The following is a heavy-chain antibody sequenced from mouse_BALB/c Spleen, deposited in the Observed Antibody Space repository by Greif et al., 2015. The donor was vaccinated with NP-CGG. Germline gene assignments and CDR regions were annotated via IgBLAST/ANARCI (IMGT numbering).Heavy chain of an antibody. V-gene: IGHV1-69*02. CDR3: TRCNGNYFDY. D-gene: IGHD2-1*01. Sequence: QVQLQQSGAELVRPGASVKLSCKASGYTFTSYWINWVKQRPGQGLEWIGNIYPSDSYTNYNQKFKDKATLTVDKSSSTAYMQLSSPTSEDSAVYYCTRCNGNYFDYWGQGTTLTVSS. CDR2: IYPSDSYT. CDR1: GYTFTSYW. J-gene: IGHJ2*01.